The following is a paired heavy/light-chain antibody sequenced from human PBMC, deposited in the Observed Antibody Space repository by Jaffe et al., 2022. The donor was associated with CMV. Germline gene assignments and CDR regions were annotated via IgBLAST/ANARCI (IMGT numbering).Light chain of an antibody. CDR2: DVS. CDR1: SSDVGYYDY. CDR3: SSYTTTANWV. J-gene: IGLJ3*02. V-gene: IGLV2-14*03. Sequence: QSALTQPASVSGSPGQSITISCTGTSSDVGYYDYVSWYQQHPGKAPKVLIFDVSYRPSGVSNRFSGSKSGNTASLTISGLQAEDEADYYCSSYTTTANWVFGGGTKLTVL.
Heavy chain of an antibody. CDR3: ARRGGESIAVAGSYFDY. Sequence: QVQLQESGPGLVKPSETLSLTCAVSGGSISSRFYYWGWIRQPPGKGLEWLATIYYRGNTYYNPSLESRLTISADKSKNQFSLELTSVTAADTALYYCARRGGESIAVAGSYFDYWGQGTLVTVSS. CDR2: IYYRGNT. D-gene: IGHD6-19*01. CDR1: GGSISSRFYY. V-gene: IGHV4-39*01. J-gene: IGHJ4*02.